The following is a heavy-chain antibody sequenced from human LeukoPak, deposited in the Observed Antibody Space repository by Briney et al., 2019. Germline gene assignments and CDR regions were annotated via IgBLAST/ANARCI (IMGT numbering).Heavy chain of an antibody. V-gene: IGHV3-23*01. CDR3: ARGGWRGGISGSDCHSDY. J-gene: IGHJ4*02. D-gene: IGHD2-21*02. CDR1: GFSFSAYA. Sequence: GGSLRLSCAASGFSFSAYAMNWVRQAPGKGLEWVSGIGSNPHTTYHADSVKGRFSISRDKPEDTLYLQMNGLKADDTAVYYCARGGWRGGISGSDCHSDYWGQGTLVTVSS. CDR2: IGSNPHTT.